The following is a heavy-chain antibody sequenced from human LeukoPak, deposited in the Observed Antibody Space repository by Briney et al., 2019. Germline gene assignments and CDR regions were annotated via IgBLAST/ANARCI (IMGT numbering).Heavy chain of an antibody. V-gene: IGHV4-59*01. CDR2: IYYGGST. J-gene: IGHJ3*02. CDR3: ARDRGGGSNAFDI. Sequence: SETLSLTCNVSGDSIRSYYWNWLRQPPGKGLEWIGYIYYGGSTNYNPSLKSRVTISIDASKSQFSLKLSSVTAADTAVYYCARDRGGGSNAFDIWGQGTMVTVSS. D-gene: IGHD3-10*01. CDR1: GDSIRSYY.